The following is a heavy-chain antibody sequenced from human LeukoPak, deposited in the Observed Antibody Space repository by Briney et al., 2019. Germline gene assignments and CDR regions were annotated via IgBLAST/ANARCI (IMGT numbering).Heavy chain of an antibody. CDR2: INPSGGST. V-gene: IGHV1-46*01. J-gene: IGHJ6*03. CDR3: ARDIVVVPAAMYSLYYYYYYMDV. CDR1: GYTFTSYY. Sequence: ASVKVSCKASGYTFTSYYMHWVRQAPGQGLEWMGIINPSGGSTSYAQKFQGRVTMTRDTSTSTVYMELSSLRSEDTAVYYCARDIVVVPAAMYSLYYYYYYMDVWGKGTTVTASS. D-gene: IGHD2-2*01.